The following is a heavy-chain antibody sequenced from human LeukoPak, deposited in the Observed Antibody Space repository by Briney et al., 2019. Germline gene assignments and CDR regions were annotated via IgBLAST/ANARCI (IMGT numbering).Heavy chain of an antibody. Sequence: PGGSLRLSCAASGFTFSSAGMHWVRQAPGKGLEWVAIIRSDGSDKYYADSVKGRFSISRDNSKNTLCLQLNSLRAEDTAVYYCARSYGDATFDYWGQGTLVTVSS. V-gene: IGHV3-33*08. J-gene: IGHJ4*02. CDR3: ARSYGDATFDY. CDR1: GFTFSSAG. D-gene: IGHD4-17*01. CDR2: IRSDGSDK.